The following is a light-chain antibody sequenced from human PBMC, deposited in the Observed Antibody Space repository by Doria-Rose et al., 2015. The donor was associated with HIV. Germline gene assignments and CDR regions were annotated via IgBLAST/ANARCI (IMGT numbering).Light chain of an antibody. CDR3: HQYGTSWT. CDR2: DGS. J-gene: IGKJ1*01. CDR1: QSFSSSY. Sequence: TQSPGTLALSPGERASLSCRASQSFSSSYLDWYQQKPGQAPSLLIYDGSTSATGIPDRFSASGSGTDFTLTINRLEPEDFALYYCHQYGTSWTFGQGTKVEI. V-gene: IGKV3-20*01.